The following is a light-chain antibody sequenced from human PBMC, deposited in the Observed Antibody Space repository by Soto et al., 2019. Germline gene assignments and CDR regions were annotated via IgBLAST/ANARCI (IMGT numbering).Light chain of an antibody. CDR3: SSYAGINIYV. CDR1: SSDVGAFNY. CDR2: EIN. V-gene: IGLV2-8*01. J-gene: IGLJ1*01. Sequence: QSVLTQPPSASGSHGQSVTISCTGTSSDVGAFNYVSWYQQHPGKAPKLMIFEINKRPPGVPDRFSGSKSGNTASLTVSGLQAEDEADYYCSSYAGINIYVFGGGTKVTVL.